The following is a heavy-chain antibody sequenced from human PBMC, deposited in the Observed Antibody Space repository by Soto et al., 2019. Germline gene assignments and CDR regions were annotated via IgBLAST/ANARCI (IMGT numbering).Heavy chain of an antibody. V-gene: IGHV1-8*01. CDR2: MNPYSGGT. J-gene: IGHJ4*02. CDR1: GYTFPSYD. CDR3: ARGVTQGVDY. Sequence: ASVEVSRKASGYTFPSYDINWVRQATGQGLEWMGWMNPYSGGTGYAQNFQGRVTMTRSTSISTAYMELSSLRSDDTAVYYCARGVTQGVDYWGQGTLVTVSS.